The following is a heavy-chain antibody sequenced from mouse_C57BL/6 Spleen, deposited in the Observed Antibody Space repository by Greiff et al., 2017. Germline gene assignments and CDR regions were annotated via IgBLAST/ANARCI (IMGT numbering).Heavy chain of an antibody. D-gene: IGHD1-1*01. CDR1: GFSLTSYG. J-gene: IGHJ2*01. V-gene: IGHV2-2*01. CDR2: IWSGGST. CDR3: ARNGYGSSFNY. Sequence: VKLMEPGPGLVQPSQSLSITCTVSGFSLTSYGVHWVRQSPGQGLEWLGVIWSGGSTDYNAAFISRLSISNDNSKSQVFFKMNSLQADDTAIYYCARNGYGSSFNYWGQGTTLTVSS.